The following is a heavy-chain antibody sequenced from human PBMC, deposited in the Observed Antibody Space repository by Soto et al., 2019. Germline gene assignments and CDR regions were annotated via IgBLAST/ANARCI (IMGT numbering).Heavy chain of an antibody. CDR1: GFTFSSYG. J-gene: IGHJ6*02. CDR3: EKVDSSGWHRLYGMDV. Sequence: GGSLRLSCAASGFTFSSYGMHWVRQAPGKGLEWVAVISYDGSNKYYADSVKGRFTISRDNSKNTLYLQMNSLRAEETAVYYCEKVDSSGWHRLYGMDVWGQGTTVTVSS. CDR2: ISYDGSNK. V-gene: IGHV3-30*18. D-gene: IGHD6-19*01.